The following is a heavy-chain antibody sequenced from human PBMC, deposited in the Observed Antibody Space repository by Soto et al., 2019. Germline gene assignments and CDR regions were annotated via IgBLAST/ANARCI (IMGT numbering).Heavy chain of an antibody. V-gene: IGHV4-31*03. Sequence: SETLSLTCTVSGGSISSGGYYWSWIRQHPGKGLEWIGYIYYSGSTYYNPSLKSRVTISVDTSKNQFSLKLSSVTAADTAVYYCAREQRWLQYYFDYWGQGTLVTVSS. D-gene: IGHD5-12*01. CDR3: AREQRWLQYYFDY. CDR1: GGSISSGGYY. CDR2: IYYSGST. J-gene: IGHJ4*02.